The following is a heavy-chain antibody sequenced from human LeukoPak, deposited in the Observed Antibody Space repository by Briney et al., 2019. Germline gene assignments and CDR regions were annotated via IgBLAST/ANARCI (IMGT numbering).Heavy chain of an antibody. V-gene: IGHV4-59*01. CDR3: ARLRDEWWDFDY. CDR2: IYYSGST. J-gene: IGHJ4*02. CDR1: GGSISSYY. Sequence: SETLSLTCTVSGGSISSYYWSWIRQPPGKGLEWIGYIYYSGSTNYNPSLKSRVTISVDTSKNQFSLKLSSVTAADTAVYYCARLRDEWWDFDYWGQGTLVTVSS. D-gene: IGHD2-15*01.